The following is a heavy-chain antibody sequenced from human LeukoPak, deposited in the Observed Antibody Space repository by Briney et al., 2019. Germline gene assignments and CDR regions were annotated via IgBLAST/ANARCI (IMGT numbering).Heavy chain of an antibody. Sequence: ASETLSLTCTVSGGSISSNHWSWIRQPPGKGLEYIGYFHSSGGTNYNPSLKSRVTISADTSKNQFSPKLTSLIAADTAVYYCARAIGSGRDVYFYYYMDVWGKGTAVTVSS. J-gene: IGHJ6*03. CDR1: GGSISSNH. D-gene: IGHD3-10*01. V-gene: IGHV4-59*01. CDR2: FHSSGGT. CDR3: ARAIGSGRDVYFYYYMDV.